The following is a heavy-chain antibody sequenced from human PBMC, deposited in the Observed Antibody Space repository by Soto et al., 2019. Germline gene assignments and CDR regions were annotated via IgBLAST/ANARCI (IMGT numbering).Heavy chain of an antibody. V-gene: IGHV3-23*01. CDR1: GFTFSSFA. CDR3: AKDFGHYDILSGYPTFGY. J-gene: IGHJ4*02. CDR2: VSRSGDNT. Sequence: EVRLLESGGGLVQPGGSLRLSCAASGFTFSSFAMSWVRQAPGEGLEWVSAVSRSGDNTYYADSVKGRFAISRDNSKNSLYLQMNSLRAEDTAVYYCAKDFGHYDILSGYPTFGYWGQGTLVTVSS. D-gene: IGHD3-9*01.